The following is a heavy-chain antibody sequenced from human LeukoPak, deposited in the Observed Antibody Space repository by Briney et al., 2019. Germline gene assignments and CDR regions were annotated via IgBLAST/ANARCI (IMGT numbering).Heavy chain of an antibody. CDR3: ATAGTYYDFWSGPFDY. V-gene: IGHV4-59*08. Sequence: SETLSLTCTVSGGSISSYYWSWIRQPPGKGLEWIGYIFYSGSTKYNPSFKRPVTISVDTSKNPFSLKLSSVTAADTAVYYCATAGTYYDFWSGPFDYWGQGTLVTVSS. CDR1: GGSISSYY. J-gene: IGHJ4*02. CDR2: IFYSGST. D-gene: IGHD3-3*01.